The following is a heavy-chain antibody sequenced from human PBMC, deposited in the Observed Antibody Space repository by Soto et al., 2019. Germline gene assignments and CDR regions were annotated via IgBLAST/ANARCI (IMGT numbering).Heavy chain of an antibody. CDR3: ARLDSSGYYYGYYFDH. J-gene: IGHJ4*02. D-gene: IGHD3-22*01. CDR1: GVFRSSAYYY. Sequence: SETLSLTCTVSGVFRSSAYYYWGWFRQHPGKGLEWIGCISYSGSTYYNPSLKSRVTISVDTYKNQFSLKLSSVTAADTTVYYCARLDSSGYYYGYYFDHWAQGTLVTFS. V-gene: IGHV4-31*03. CDR2: ISYSGST.